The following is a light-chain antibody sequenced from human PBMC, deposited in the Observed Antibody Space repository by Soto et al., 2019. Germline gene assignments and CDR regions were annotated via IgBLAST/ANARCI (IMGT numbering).Light chain of an antibody. CDR3: QQYGSSPYT. Sequence: EIMLTQSPGTLSRSPGERATLSCRASQNISSSYLAWYQQKPGQAPGLLIYGASSRATGIPDRFSGSGSGTDFTLTILRLEPEDFAVYYCQQYGSSPYTFGQGTKLEIK. J-gene: IGKJ2*01. V-gene: IGKV3-20*01. CDR1: QNISSSY. CDR2: GAS.